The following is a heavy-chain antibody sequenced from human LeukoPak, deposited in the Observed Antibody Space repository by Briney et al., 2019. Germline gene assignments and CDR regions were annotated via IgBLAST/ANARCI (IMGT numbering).Heavy chain of an antibody. CDR3: ARDVRFYFGS. J-gene: IGHJ4*02. D-gene: IGHD3-10*02. Sequence: SQTLSLTCTVSGGSVSSGNSYWSWIRQPPGKGLEWIGYISYSGSTYYNPSLKSRVTMSVDTSKNQFSLKLSSVTAADTAMYYCARDVRFYFGSWGQGTLVSVSS. CDR1: GGSVSSGNSY. V-gene: IGHV4-30-4*01. CDR2: ISYSGST.